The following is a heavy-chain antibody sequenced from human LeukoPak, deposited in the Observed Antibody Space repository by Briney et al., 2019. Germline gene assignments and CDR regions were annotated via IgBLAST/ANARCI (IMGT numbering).Heavy chain of an antibody. J-gene: IGHJ4*02. CDR2: ISGSGGST. V-gene: IGHV3-23*01. Sequence: GGSLRLSCAASGFTFSSYAMSWVRQAPGKGLGWVSAISGSGGSTYYADSVKGRFTISRDNSKNTLYLQMNSLRADDTAVYFCAKEYRWLDDPDYWGQGTLVTASS. CDR3: AKEYRWLDDPDY. CDR1: GFTFSSYA. D-gene: IGHD6-19*01.